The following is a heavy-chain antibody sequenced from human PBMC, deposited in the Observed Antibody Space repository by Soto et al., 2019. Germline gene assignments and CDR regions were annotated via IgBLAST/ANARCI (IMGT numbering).Heavy chain of an antibody. CDR3: TRVDPGETSPYDY. D-gene: IGHD3-10*01. CDR2: INPFDGSR. J-gene: IGHJ4*02. V-gene: IGHV1-46*03. CDR1: GYIFTSYY. Sequence: ASVKVSCKASGYIFTSYYIHWVRQAPGQGLEWMGWINPFDGSRMFAQSFQGRVTMTGDTSTSTVYMEVSSLRSEDTAVYYCTRVDPGETSPYDYWGQGTLVTVSS.